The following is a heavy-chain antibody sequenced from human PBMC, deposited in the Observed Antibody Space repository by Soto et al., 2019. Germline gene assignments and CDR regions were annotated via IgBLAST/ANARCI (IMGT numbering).Heavy chain of an antibody. V-gene: IGHV1-18*04. Sequence: ASVKVSCTTSGYTFTSYGISWVRQAPGQGLEWMGWISTYNGNTNYAQKFQGRATMTTDTSTTTAYMELRSLRSDDTAVYYCARSTEITIFGVVPGDAFDIWGQGTMVTVSS. CDR2: ISTYNGNT. CDR1: GYTFTSYG. CDR3: ARSTEITIFGVVPGDAFDI. J-gene: IGHJ3*02. D-gene: IGHD3-3*01.